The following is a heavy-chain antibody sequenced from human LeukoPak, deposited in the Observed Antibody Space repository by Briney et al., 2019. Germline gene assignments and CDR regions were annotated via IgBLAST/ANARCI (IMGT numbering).Heavy chain of an antibody. J-gene: IGHJ4*02. CDR1: GFTVSSNY. V-gene: IGHV3-66*01. D-gene: IGHD4-11*01. CDR2: IYSGGST. Sequence: PGGSLRLSCAASGFTVSSNYMSWVRQAPGKGLEWASVIYSGGSTYYADSVKGRFTISRDDSKNTLYLQMNSLRAEDAAIYYCAKRYSNFCDYWGQGTLVTVSS. CDR3: AKRYSNFCDY.